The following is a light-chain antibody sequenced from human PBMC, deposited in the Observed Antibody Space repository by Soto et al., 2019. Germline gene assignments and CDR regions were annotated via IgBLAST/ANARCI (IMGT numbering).Light chain of an antibody. V-gene: IGKV3-20*01. CDR3: HYCADPPLT. CDR2: GAS. CDR1: RSVTKNY. J-gene: IGKJ1*01. Sequence: EIGLTQSPGTLSLSPGERATLSCRASRSVTKNYLAWYQQKPGQAPTFLIYGASTRATGIPERVSGSGSGTDFTVTISRVEAADSEVYYCHYCADPPLTFGQGTKVEIK.